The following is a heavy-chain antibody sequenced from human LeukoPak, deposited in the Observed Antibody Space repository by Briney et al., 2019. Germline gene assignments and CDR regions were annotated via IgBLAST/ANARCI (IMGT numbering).Heavy chain of an antibody. CDR1: GGSFSTYY. CDR3: ARGSYYDTLTGYYRGSFDS. Sequence: SGTLSLTCTVSGGSFSTYYWSWIRQPAEKGLEWIGRVSTSGTTQYNPSFKSRVTMSVDTSSNQFSLKLSSVTAADTAVYYCARGSYYDTLTGYYRGSFDSWGQGTLVTVSS. J-gene: IGHJ4*02. V-gene: IGHV4-4*07. CDR2: VSTSGTT. D-gene: IGHD3-9*01.